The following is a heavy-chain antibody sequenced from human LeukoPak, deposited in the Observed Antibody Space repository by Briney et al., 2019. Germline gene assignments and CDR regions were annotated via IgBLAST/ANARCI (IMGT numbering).Heavy chain of an antibody. CDR2: IIPIFGTA. Sequence: GASVKVSCKASGGTFSSYAISWVRQAPGQGLEWMGGIIPIFGTANYAQKFQGRVMITADESTSTAYMELSSLRSEDTAVYYCARDRAVAGFHLEAYWGQGTLVTVSS. J-gene: IGHJ4*02. CDR1: GGTFSSYA. V-gene: IGHV1-69*13. D-gene: IGHD6-19*01. CDR3: ARDRAVAGFHLEAY.